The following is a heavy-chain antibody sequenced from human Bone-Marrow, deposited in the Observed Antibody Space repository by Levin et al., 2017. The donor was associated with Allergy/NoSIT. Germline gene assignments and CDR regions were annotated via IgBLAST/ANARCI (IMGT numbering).Heavy chain of an antibody. CDR1: GGTFSSYA. D-gene: IGHD2-15*01. V-gene: IGHV1-69*01. J-gene: IGHJ4*02. Sequence: KISCQASGGTFSSYAISWVRQAPGQGLEWMGGIIPIFGTANYAQKFQGRVTITADESTSTAYMELSSLRSEDTAVYYCARAPVCSGGSCYSFPFDYWGQGTLVTVSS. CDR3: ARAPVCSGGSCYSFPFDY. CDR2: IIPIFGTA.